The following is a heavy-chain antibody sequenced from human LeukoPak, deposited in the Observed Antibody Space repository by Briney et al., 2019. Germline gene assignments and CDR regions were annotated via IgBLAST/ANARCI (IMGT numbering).Heavy chain of an antibody. Sequence: GGSLRLSCATSRFTLSSYAMNWVRQAPEKGLEWVSGITGSSDKTFYADSVKGRFTISRDSSKNTMYLQMNSLRGEDSAVYYCAKDLSSSWQIDYWGQGTLVTVSS. V-gene: IGHV3-23*01. CDR2: ITGSSDKT. J-gene: IGHJ4*02. CDR1: RFTLSSYA. CDR3: AKDLSSSWQIDY. D-gene: IGHD6-13*01.